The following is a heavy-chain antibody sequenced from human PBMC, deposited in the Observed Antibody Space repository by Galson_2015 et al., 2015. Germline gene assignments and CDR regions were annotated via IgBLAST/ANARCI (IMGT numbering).Heavy chain of an antibody. CDR2: IYHSGST. CDR1: GYSISSGYY. Sequence: ETLSLTCAVSGYSISSGYYWGWIRQPPGKGLEWIGSIYHSGSTYYNPSLKSRVTISVDTSKNQFSLKLSSVTAADTAVYYCARVTAERGDAFDIWGQGTMVTVSS. CDR3: ARVTAERGDAFDI. V-gene: IGHV4-38-2*01. J-gene: IGHJ3*02. D-gene: IGHD1-26*01.